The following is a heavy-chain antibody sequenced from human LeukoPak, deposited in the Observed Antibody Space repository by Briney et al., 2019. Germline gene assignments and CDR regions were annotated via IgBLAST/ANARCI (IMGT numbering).Heavy chain of an antibody. D-gene: IGHD2-15*01. CDR3: ARGRRYCSGGNCYSKANYYYYYMDV. Sequence: SGGSLRLSCAASGLTFSSDAMSWVRQAPGKGLEWVSAISGGSTFYADSVKGRFTISRDNSKNTLYLQMSSLRAEDTAVYYCARGRRYCSGGNCYSKANYYYYYMDVWGKGTTVTISS. J-gene: IGHJ6*03. CDR1: GLTFSSDA. CDR2: ISGGST. V-gene: IGHV3-23*01.